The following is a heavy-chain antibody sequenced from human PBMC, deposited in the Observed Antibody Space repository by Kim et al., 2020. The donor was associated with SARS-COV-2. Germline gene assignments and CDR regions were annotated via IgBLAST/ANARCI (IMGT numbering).Heavy chain of an antibody. J-gene: IGHJ5*02. CDR3: AKEARIRGVTIFGVVPSPNWFDP. D-gene: IGHD3-3*01. CDR1: GFTFSSYA. Sequence: GGSLRLSCAASGFTFSSYAMSWVRQAPGKGLEWVSAISGSGGSTYYADSVKGRFTISRDNSKNTLYLQMNSLRAEDTAVYYCAKEARIRGVTIFGVVPSPNWFDPWGQGTLVTVSS. V-gene: IGHV3-23*01. CDR2: ISGSGGST.